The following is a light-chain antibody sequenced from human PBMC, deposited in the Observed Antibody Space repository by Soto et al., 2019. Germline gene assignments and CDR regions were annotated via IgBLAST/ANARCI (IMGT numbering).Light chain of an antibody. CDR1: QRVASSY. V-gene: IGKV3-20*01. CDR2: GAS. CDR3: QQYGSSGT. J-gene: IGKJ1*01. Sequence: EIVLTQSPGTLSLSPGERATLSCRASQRVASSYLAWYQQTPGQAPRLLIYGASSRATGIPDRFSGSGSGTDFTLTISRLEPEDFAVYYCQQYGSSGTFGQGTKVEIK.